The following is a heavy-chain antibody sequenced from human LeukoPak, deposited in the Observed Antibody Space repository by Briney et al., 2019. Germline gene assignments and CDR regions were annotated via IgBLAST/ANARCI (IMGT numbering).Heavy chain of an antibody. V-gene: IGHV4-34*01. J-gene: IGHJ4*02. CDR1: GGSFSGYY. CDR2: INHSGST. Sequence: PSETLSLTCAVYGGSFSGYYWSWIRQPPGKGLEWIGEINHSGSTNYNPSLKSRVTISVDTSKNQFSLKLSPVTAADTAVYYCARYDSSGTRGYWGQGTLVTVSS. D-gene: IGHD3-22*01. CDR3: ARYDSSGTRGY.